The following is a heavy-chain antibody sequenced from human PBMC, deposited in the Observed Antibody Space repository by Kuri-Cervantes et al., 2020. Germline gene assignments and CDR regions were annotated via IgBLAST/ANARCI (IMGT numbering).Heavy chain of an antibody. CDR3: ASSRDSSDIVGAFDI. CDR2: IYHSGST. Sequence: SCAVSGGSISSSNWWSWVRQPPGKGLEWIGEIYHSGSTNYNPSLKSRVTISVDKSKNQFSPKLSSVTAADTAVYYCASSRDSSDIVGAFDIWGQGTMVTVSS. D-gene: IGHD6-19*01. CDR1: GGSISSSNW. J-gene: IGHJ3*02. V-gene: IGHV4-4*02.